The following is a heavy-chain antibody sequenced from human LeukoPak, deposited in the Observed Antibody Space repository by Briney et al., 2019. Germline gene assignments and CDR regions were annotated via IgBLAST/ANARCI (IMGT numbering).Heavy chain of an antibody. CDR3: ARGTVQDYYYYYMDV. V-gene: IGHV1-69*06. D-gene: IGHD4-17*01. J-gene: IGHJ6*03. CDR1: GGTFSSYA. CDR2: IIPIFGTA. Sequence: SVKVSCKASGGTFSSYAISWVRQAPGQGLEWMGGIIPIFGTANFAQKFQGRVTITADKSTSTAYMELSSLRSEDTAVYYCARGTVQDYYYYYMDVWGKGTTVTVSS.